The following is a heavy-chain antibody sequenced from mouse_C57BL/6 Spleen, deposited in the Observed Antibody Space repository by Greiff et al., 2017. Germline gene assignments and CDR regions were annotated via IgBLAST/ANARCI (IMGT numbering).Heavy chain of an antibody. Sequence: EVQLVESGGGLVKPGGSLKLSCAASGFTFSSYAMSWVRQTPEKRLEWVATISDGGSYTYYPDNVKGRFTISRDNAKNNLYLQMSHLKSEDTAMYYCAREIDSSAWFAYWGQGTLVTVSA. CDR1: GFTFSSYA. CDR3: AREIDSSAWFAY. CDR2: ISDGGSYT. V-gene: IGHV5-4*01. J-gene: IGHJ3*01. D-gene: IGHD3-2*02.